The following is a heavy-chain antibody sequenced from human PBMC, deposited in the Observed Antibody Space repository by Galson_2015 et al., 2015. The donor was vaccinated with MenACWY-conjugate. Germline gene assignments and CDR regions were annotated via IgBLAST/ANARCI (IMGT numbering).Heavy chain of an antibody. CDR2: IYPPDSDT. Sequence: QSGAEVKKPGESLTISCKGSEYSFTRFWIGWVRQMPGKGLEWMGIIYPPDSDTKYSPSFQGQVTMSADKSITTTYLQWSSLKASDTAMYYCAIAIYDFWSGYSFDYWGQGTRSPSPQ. D-gene: IGHD3-3*01. CDR3: AIAIYDFWSGYSFDY. V-gene: IGHV5-51*01. J-gene: IGHJ4*02. CDR1: EYSFTRFW.